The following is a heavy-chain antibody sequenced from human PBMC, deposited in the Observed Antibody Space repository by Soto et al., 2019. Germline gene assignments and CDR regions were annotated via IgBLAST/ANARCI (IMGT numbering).Heavy chain of an antibody. J-gene: IGHJ4*02. Sequence: GGSLRLSWAASGFTFSSYWMSWVRQAPGKGLEWVANIKQDGSEKYYVDSVKGRFTISRDNAKNSLYLQMNSLRAEDTAVYYCARGPDYDSSGYYPFDYWGQGTLVTVSS. V-gene: IGHV3-7*05. D-gene: IGHD3-22*01. CDR1: GFTFSSYW. CDR2: IKQDGSEK. CDR3: ARGPDYDSSGYYPFDY.